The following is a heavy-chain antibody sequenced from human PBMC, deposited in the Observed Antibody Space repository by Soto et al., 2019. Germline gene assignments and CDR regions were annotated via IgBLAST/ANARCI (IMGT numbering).Heavy chain of an antibody. CDR2: IYYSGST. D-gene: IGHD3-3*01. CDR3: ATVPVDFRRYYYYGMDV. CDR1: GGSISSGGYY. Sequence: SETLSLTCTVSGGSISSGGYYWSWIRQHPGKGLEWIGYIYYSGSTYYNPSLKSRVTISVDTSKNQFSLKLSSVAAADTAVYYCATVPVDFRRYYYYGMDVWGQGTTVTVSS. J-gene: IGHJ6*02. V-gene: IGHV4-31*03.